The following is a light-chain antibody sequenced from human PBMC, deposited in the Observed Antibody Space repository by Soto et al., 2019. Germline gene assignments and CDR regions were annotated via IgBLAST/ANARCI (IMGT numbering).Light chain of an antibody. CDR1: QSVSSN. Sequence: EIVMPQSPATLSVSPGERATLSCRASQSVSSNLAWYQQKPGQAPRLLIYGASTRATGIPARFSGSGSGTDFTLTISRLEPEDFAVYYCQQYGSSPRTFGQGTKV. V-gene: IGKV3-15*01. CDR3: QQYGSSPRT. J-gene: IGKJ1*01. CDR2: GAS.